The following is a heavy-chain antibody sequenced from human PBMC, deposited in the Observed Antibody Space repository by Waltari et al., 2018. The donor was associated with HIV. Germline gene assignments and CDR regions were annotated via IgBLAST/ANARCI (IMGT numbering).Heavy chain of an antibody. V-gene: IGHV3-73*02. Sequence: EVQLVESGGGLVQPGGSLKLSCAASGFTFSGSAVHWVRPPSGKGLEWVGRIRTKSNKYATEYAASVKGRFSISRDDSKNTAFLQMNSLKTEDTAVYYCTSWDSSGWKANFWGQGTLVTVSS. CDR2: IRTKSNKYAT. J-gene: IGHJ4*02. CDR1: GFTFSGSA. D-gene: IGHD6-19*01. CDR3: TSWDSSGWKANF.